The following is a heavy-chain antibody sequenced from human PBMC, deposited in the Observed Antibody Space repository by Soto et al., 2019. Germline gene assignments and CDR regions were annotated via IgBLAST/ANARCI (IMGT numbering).Heavy chain of an antibody. Sequence: PSETLSLTCTVSGGSISSSSYYWGWIRQPPGKGLEWIGSIYYSGSTYYNPSLKSRVTISVDTSKNQFSLKLSSVTAADTAVYYCARHVLIVVALGAFDIWGQGTMVTVSS. D-gene: IGHD3-22*01. V-gene: IGHV4-39*01. CDR1: GGSISSSSYY. CDR3: ARHVLIVVALGAFDI. CDR2: IYYSGST. J-gene: IGHJ3*02.